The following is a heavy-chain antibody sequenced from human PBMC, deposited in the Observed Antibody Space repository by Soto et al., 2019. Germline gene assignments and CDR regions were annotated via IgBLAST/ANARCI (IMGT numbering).Heavy chain of an antibody. J-gene: IGHJ4*02. CDR3: ARDRVGYYYDSRGLFDY. CDR2: IKQDGSEK. Sequence: PGGSLRLSCAASGLTFSSYWMSWVRQAPGKGLEWVANIKQDGSEKYYVDSVKGRFTISRDNAKNSLYLQMNSLRAEDTAVYYCARDRVGYYYDSRGLFDYWGQGTLVTVSS. D-gene: IGHD3-22*01. CDR1: GLTFSSYW. V-gene: IGHV3-7*01.